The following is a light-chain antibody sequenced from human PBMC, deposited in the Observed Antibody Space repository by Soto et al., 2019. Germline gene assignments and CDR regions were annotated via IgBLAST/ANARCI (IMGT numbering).Light chain of an antibody. CDR3: HQYGSSPRT. Sequence: EIVLTQSPGTLSLSPGDRATLSCRASQSVSSNFLAWYQQKPGQAPRLLIYGASIRATGIPDRFSGSGSGTDFTLTIMRLEPEDFAMYFFHQYGSSPRTFGQGTKVEIK. V-gene: IGKV3-20*01. CDR1: QSVSSNF. CDR2: GAS. J-gene: IGKJ1*01.